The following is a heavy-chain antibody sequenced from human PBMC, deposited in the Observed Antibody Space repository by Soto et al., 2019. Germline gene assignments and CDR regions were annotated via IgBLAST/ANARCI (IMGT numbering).Heavy chain of an antibody. Sequence: PGGSLRLSCAAAGFVFSAYPMHWVRQTPGRGLEWVAVISYDGTTHFYADSVKGRFTISRDNSENRVFLQMSSLRPDDTAVYYCATYTVQKVMRLIDSWGQGTLVTVSS. J-gene: IGHJ4*02. CDR2: ISYDGTTH. CDR1: GFVFSAYP. V-gene: IGHV3-30*04. CDR3: ATYTVQKVMRLIDS. D-gene: IGHD3-16*01.